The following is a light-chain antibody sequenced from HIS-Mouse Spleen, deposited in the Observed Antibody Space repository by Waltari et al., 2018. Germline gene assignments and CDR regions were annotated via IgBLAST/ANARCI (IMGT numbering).Light chain of an antibody. CDR1: NIGSKS. Sequence: SYVLTQPPSVSVAPGKTARITWGGNNIGSKSVHWYQQKPGQAPGLVVYDDSDRPSGIPERFSGSNSGNTATLTISRVEAGDEADYYCQVWDSSSDHYVFGTGTKVTVL. V-gene: IGLV3-21*03. CDR2: DDS. J-gene: IGLJ1*01. CDR3: QVWDSSSDHYV.